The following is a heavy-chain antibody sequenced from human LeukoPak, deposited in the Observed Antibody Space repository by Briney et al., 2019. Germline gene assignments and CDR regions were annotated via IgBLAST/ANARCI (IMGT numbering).Heavy chain of an antibody. CDR3: ARSDSSGCRY. J-gene: IGHJ4*02. Sequence: PGGSLRLSCAASGFTFSSYEMNWVRQAPGKGLEWVSYISSRGSTIYYADSVKGRFTISRDNAKNSLYLQMNSLRAEDTAVYYCARSDSSGCRYWGQGTLVTVSS. CDR2: ISSRGSTI. D-gene: IGHD6-19*01. CDR1: GFTFSSYE. V-gene: IGHV3-48*03.